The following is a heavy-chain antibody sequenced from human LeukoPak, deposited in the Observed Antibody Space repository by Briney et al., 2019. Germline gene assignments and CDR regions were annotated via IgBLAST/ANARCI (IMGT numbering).Heavy chain of an antibody. CDR2: IYYSGST. CDR1: GGSISSSSYY. D-gene: IGHD3-16*01. J-gene: IGHJ4*02. CDR3: ATDPYTDFDY. V-gene: IGHV4-39*07. Sequence: SETLSLTCTVSGGSISSSSYYWGWIRQPPGKGLEWIGSIYYSGSTYYNPSLKSRVTISVDTSKNQFSLKLSSVTAADMAVYYCATDPYTDFDYWGQGTLVTVSS.